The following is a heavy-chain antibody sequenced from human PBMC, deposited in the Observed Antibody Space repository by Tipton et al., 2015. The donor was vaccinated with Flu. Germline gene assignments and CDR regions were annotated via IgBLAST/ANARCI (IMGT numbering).Heavy chain of an antibody. CDR3: ARSVVPAAIDY. CDR1: GFTFSSYS. D-gene: IGHD2-2*01. V-gene: IGHV3-21*01. J-gene: IGHJ4*02. Sequence: GSLRLSCAASGFTFSSYSMNWVRQAPGKGLEWVSSISSSSSYIYYADSVKGRFTISRDNAKSSLYLQMNSLRAEDTAVYYCARSVVPAAIDYWGQGTLVTVSS. CDR2: ISSSSSYI.